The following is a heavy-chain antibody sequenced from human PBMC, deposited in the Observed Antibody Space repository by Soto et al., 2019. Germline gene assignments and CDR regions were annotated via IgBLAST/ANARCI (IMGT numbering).Heavy chain of an antibody. V-gene: IGHV4-39*01. J-gene: IGHJ2*01. CDR1: GGSISSSSYY. CDR2: IYYSGST. D-gene: IGHD4-17*01. CDR3: ARQEDYGDYGRPTWYWYFDL. Sequence: PSETLSLTCTVSGGSISSSSYYWGWIRQPPGKGLEWIGSIYYSGSTYYNPSLKSRVTISVDTSKNQFSLKLSSVTAADTAVYYCARQEDYGDYGRPTWYWYFDLWGRGTLVTVSS.